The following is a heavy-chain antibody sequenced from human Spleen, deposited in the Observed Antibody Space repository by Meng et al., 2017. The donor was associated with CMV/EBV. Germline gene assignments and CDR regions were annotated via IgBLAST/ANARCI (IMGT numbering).Heavy chain of an antibody. V-gene: IGHV3-66*02. Sequence: GESLKISCAASGFTVSSNYMSWVRQAPGKGLEWVSVIYTSGSIYYADSVKGRFTISRDNSKNTVYLQMNSLRAEDTAVYYCARLMDVWGQGTTVTVSS. CDR1: GFTVSSNY. CDR2: IYTSGSI. J-gene: IGHJ6*02. CDR3: ARLMDV.